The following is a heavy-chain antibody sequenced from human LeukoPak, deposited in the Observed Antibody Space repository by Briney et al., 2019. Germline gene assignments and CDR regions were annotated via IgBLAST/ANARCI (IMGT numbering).Heavy chain of an antibody. V-gene: IGHV1-8*01. CDR2: INPNSGRA. D-gene: IGHD3-22*01. CDR3: VRVYHDGSFESGNWFDP. J-gene: IGHJ5*02. Sequence: ASVKVSCKASGYTFTNYNIDWVRQATGQGLEWMGWINPNSGRAGCVQKFQGRVNITRDTSISTAYMELSSVRSEDTAVYYCVRVYHDGSFESGNWFDPWGQGTLVTASS. CDR1: GYTFTNYN.